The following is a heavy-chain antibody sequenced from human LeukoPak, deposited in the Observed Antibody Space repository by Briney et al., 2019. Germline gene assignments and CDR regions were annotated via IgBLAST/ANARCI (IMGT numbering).Heavy chain of an antibody. J-gene: IGHJ4*02. CDR2: IYSGGST. Sequence: TGGSLRLSCAASGFTFSNYAMTWVRQAPGKGLECVSVIYSGGSTYYADSVKGRFTVSRDNSKNTLYLQMNSLRAEDTAMYYCARGLGYCTSTTCLLPFDYWGRGTLVTVSS. CDR3: ARGLGYCTSTTCLLPFDY. D-gene: IGHD2-2*01. CDR1: GFTFSNYA. V-gene: IGHV3-53*01.